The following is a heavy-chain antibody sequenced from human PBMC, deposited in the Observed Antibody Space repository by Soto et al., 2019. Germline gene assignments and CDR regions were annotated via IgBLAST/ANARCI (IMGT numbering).Heavy chain of an antibody. CDR1: GDSVGNGPYY. D-gene: IGHD1-26*01. Sequence: QVRLQESGPGLVKPSETLSLSCLVSGDSVGNGPYYWSWIRQSPGEGLEWIAYIYYSGSTNVNPSLESRVNISIDMSKSQSFLELRSVTAADAAVYFCARVGSSCHSGGCYYYYGLGVWGQGTTVAISS. CDR2: IYYSGST. J-gene: IGHJ6*02. CDR3: ARVGSSCHSGGCYYYYGLGV. V-gene: IGHV4-61*01.